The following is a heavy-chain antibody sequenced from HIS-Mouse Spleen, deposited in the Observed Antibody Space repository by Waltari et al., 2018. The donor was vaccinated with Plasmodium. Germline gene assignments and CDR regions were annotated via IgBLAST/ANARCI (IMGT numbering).Heavy chain of an antibody. V-gene: IGHV3-53*01. CDR1: GFTVSSNY. J-gene: IGHJ4*02. Sequence: EAQLVESGGGLIQPGGSLGLSCAASGFTVSSNYTRWVRQAPGKGLEWVSVIYSAGSTYYADSVKGRFTISRDNSKNTLYLQMNSLRAEDTAVYYCARESSGGYYYWGQGTLVTVSS. D-gene: IGHD1-26*01. CDR2: IYSAGST. CDR3: ARESSGGYYY.